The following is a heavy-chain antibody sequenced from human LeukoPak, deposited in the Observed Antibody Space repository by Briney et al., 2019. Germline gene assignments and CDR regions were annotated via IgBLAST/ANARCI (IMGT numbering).Heavy chain of an antibody. V-gene: IGHV4-39*01. CDR1: GGSITSSSYY. D-gene: IGHD1-14*01. J-gene: IGHJ4*02. CDR3: ARVFQGFDN. CDR2: IYCSGST. Sequence: SETLSLTCTVSGGSITSSSYYWGWIRQPPGKELEWIGSIYCSGSTYYNPSLKSRVTISVDTSKNQFSLRLSSVTAADTAVYYCARVFQGFDNWGQGTLVTVSS.